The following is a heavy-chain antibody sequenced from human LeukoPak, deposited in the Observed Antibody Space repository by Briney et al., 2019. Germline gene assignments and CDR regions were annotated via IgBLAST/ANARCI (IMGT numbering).Heavy chain of an antibody. V-gene: IGHV3-9*03. CDR2: ISWNSGSI. Sequence: GGSLRLSCVASGFTFDDYAMHWVRQAPGKGLEWVSGISWNSGSIGYADSVKGRFTISRDNGKNSLYLQMNSLRVEDMAVYYCAKVAHNSWPFYSDYWGQGTLVTVSS. CDR3: AKVAHNSWPFYSDY. J-gene: IGHJ4*02. CDR1: GFTFDDYA. D-gene: IGHD6-13*01.